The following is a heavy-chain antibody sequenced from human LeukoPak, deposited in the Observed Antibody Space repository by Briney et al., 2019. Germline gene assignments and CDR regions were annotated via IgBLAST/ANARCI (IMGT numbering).Heavy chain of an antibody. D-gene: IGHD3-16*01. CDR1: GDSIRSYY. CDR3: ARGGEVGYYYGMDV. V-gene: IGHV4-59*01. CDR2: IYYSGST. J-gene: IGHJ6*02. Sequence: SETLSLTCTVSGDSIRSYYWSWIRQPPGKGLEWIGYIYYSGSTNYNPSLKSRVTISVDTSKNQFSLKLSSVTAADTAVYYCARGGEVGYYYGMDVWGQGTTVTVSS.